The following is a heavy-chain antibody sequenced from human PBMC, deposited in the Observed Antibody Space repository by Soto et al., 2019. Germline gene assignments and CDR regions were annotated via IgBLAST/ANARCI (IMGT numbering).Heavy chain of an antibody. D-gene: IGHD5-18*01. CDR3: AKDIVKYTYGACDY. J-gene: IGHJ4*02. CDR2: ISYDGSNQ. V-gene: IGHV3-30*18. Sequence: QVQLVESGGAVVQPGKSLRLSCAASGFSFNTYGMYWVRLAPGKGLEWVAAISYDGSNQYHADSVKGRFTISRDNSKSTLYLQMNSLRVEDTAVYYCAKDIVKYTYGACDYWGQGALVTVSS. CDR1: GFSFNTYG.